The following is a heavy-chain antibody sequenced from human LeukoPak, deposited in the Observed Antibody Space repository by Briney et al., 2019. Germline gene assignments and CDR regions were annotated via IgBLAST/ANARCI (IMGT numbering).Heavy chain of an antibody. D-gene: IGHD6-13*01. CDR2: IIPIFGTA. CDR3: ARDGIAAAGYYGMDV. Sequence: GASVKVSCKASGGTFSSYAISWVRQAPGQGLEWMGGIIPIFGTANYAQKFQGRVTITADESTSTAYMELSSLRSEDTAVYYCARDGIAAAGYYGMDVWGQGTTVTVSS. CDR1: GGTFSSYA. J-gene: IGHJ6*02. V-gene: IGHV1-69*13.